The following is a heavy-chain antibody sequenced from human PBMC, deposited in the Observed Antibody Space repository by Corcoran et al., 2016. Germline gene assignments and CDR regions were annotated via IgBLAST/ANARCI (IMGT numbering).Heavy chain of an antibody. Sequence: EVQLVQSGAEVKKPGESLRISCKGSKYSFTNYWISWVRQMPGKGLEWMGRIDPSDSYTNYSPSFQGHVTISADKSISTAYLQWSSLKTSATAMYYCAKHRVRGYDSSGYGFDYWGQGTLVTVSS. CDR3: AKHRVRGYDSSGYGFDY. V-gene: IGHV5-10-1*03. CDR2: IDPSDSYT. J-gene: IGHJ4*02. D-gene: IGHD3-22*01. CDR1: KYSFTNYW.